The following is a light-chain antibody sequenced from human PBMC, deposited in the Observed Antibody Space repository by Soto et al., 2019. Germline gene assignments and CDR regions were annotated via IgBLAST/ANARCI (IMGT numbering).Light chain of an antibody. V-gene: IGKV1-5*03. CDR2: KAS. CDR1: QTISSW. Sequence: DIQMTQSPSTLSGSVGDRVTITCRARQTISSWLAWYQQKPGKAPKLLIYKASTLKSGVPSRFSGSGSGTEFTLTISSLQPDDFATYYCQHYNSYSEAFGQGTKVERK. J-gene: IGKJ1*01. CDR3: QHYNSYSEA.